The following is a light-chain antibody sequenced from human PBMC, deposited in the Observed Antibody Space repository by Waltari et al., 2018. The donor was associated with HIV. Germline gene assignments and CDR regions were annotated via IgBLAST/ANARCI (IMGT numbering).Light chain of an antibody. V-gene: IGLV4-69*01. CDR2: INSDGSH. CDR3: QSWGAGGV. J-gene: IGLJ3*02. CDR1: SGHITYA. Sequence: VLTQSPSASASLGDSVKLTCTLDSGHITYAIAWHQHRPEKGPRFLTKINSDGSHYKGDDIPDRFSGSSSGAERFLIISRVQSDDEADYYCQSWGAGGVFGGGTNLTVL.